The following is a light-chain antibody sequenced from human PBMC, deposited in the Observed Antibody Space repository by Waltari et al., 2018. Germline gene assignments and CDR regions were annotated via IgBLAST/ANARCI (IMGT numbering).Light chain of an antibody. CDR1: QSVGSY. J-gene: IGKJ2*01. Sequence: LSLSPGERATLSCRASQSVGSYLAWYQQKPGQAPRLLIYDASNRATGIPARFSGSGSGTDFTFTISSLESEDFVVYYCHQRLIWPYTFGQGTKLEIK. V-gene: IGKV3-11*01. CDR2: DAS. CDR3: HQRLIWPYT.